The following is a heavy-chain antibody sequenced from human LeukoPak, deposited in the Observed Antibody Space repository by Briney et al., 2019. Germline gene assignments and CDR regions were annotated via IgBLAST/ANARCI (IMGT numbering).Heavy chain of an antibody. Sequence: PSQTLSLTCTVSGGSISSGSYYWSWIRQPAGKGLEWIGRIYTSGSTNYNPSLKSRVTISVDMSKNQFSLKLSSVTAADTAVYYCARDQYSLFDYWGQGTLVTVSS. D-gene: IGHD5-18*01. CDR3: ARDQYSLFDY. J-gene: IGHJ4*02. CDR2: IYTSGST. CDR1: GGSISSGSYY. V-gene: IGHV4-61*02.